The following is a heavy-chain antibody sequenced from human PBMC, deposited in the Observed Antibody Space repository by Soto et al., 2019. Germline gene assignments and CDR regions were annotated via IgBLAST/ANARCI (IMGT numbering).Heavy chain of an antibody. D-gene: IGHD2-15*01. CDR2: INPNSGGT. J-gene: IGHJ5*02. V-gene: IGHV1-2*04. CDR1: GYTFTSYD. Sequence: GASVKVSCKASGYTFTSYDINWVRQATGQGLEWMGWINPNSGGTNYAQKFQGWVTMTGDTPISTAYMELSSLRSEDTAVYYCARWRVNIVVVVAATLEYNWFDPWGQGTLVTVSS. CDR3: ARWRVNIVVVVAATLEYNWFDP.